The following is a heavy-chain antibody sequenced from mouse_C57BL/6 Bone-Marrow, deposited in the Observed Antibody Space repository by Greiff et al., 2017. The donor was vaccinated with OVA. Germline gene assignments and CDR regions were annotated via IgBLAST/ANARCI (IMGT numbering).Heavy chain of an antibody. CDR3: ATIYYYGSSYLWYAMDY. Sequence: EVQLVESGGGLVKPGGSLKLSCAASGFTFSDYGMHWVRQAPEKGLEWVAYISSGSSTIYYADTVKGRFTISRDNAQNTLFLQMTSLRSEDTAMYYCATIYYYGSSYLWYAMDYWGQGTSVTVSS. J-gene: IGHJ4*01. CDR1: GFTFSDYG. CDR2: ISSGSSTI. V-gene: IGHV5-17*01. D-gene: IGHD1-1*01.